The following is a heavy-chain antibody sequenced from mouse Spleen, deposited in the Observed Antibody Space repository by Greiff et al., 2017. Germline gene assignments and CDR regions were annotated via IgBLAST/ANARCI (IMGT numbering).Heavy chain of an antibody. CDR3: TTLRRDY. J-gene: IGHJ2*01. V-gene: IGHV1-15*01. D-gene: IGHD1-2*01. CDR1: GYTFTDYE. Sequence: QVQLQQSGAELVRPGASVTLSCKASGYTFTDYEMHWVKQTPVHGLEWIGAIDPETGGTAYNQKFKGKATLTADKSSSTAYMELRSLTSEDSAVYYCTTLRRDYWGQGTTLTVSS. CDR2: IDPETGGT.